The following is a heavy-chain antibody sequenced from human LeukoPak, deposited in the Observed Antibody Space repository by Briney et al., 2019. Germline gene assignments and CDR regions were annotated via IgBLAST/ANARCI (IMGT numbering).Heavy chain of an antibody. CDR1: GYSFTSYW. D-gene: IGHD6-13*01. CDR3: ARPSSSWYDNFDY. CDR2: IYPGDSDT. J-gene: IGHJ4*02. Sequence: GESLKISRKGSGYSFTSYWIGWVRQMPGKGLEWMGVIYPGDSDTRYSPSLQGQVTISADKSISTAYLQWSSLKASDTAMYYCARPSSSWYDNFDYWGQGTLVTVSS. V-gene: IGHV5-51*01.